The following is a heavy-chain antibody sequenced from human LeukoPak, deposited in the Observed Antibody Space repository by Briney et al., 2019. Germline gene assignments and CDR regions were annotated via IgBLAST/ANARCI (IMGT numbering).Heavy chain of an antibody. D-gene: IGHD3-22*01. CDR3: ASGDGSGYYFHY. J-gene: IGHJ4*02. Sequence: PSETLSLTCTVSGGSISSSSYYWGWIRQPPGKGLEWIGSIYYSGSTNYNPSLKTRVIISLDNSKNQFSLKLTSVTAADTAVYYCASGDGSGYYFHYWGQGTLVTVSS. CDR1: GGSISSSSYY. V-gene: IGHV4-39*07. CDR2: IYYSGST.